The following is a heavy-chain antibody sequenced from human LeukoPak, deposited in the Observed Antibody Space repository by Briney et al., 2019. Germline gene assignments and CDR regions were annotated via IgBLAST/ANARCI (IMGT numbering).Heavy chain of an antibody. CDR1: GGSISSYY. CDR2: IYSSGGT. V-gene: IGHV4-4*07. J-gene: IGHJ4*02. Sequence: SETLSLTCTVSGGSISSYYWSWIRQPAGKGLEWIGRIYSSGGTDYNPSLKSRVTMSVDTSKNQFSLKLSSVTAADTAVYYCARFDGSSDYFDYWGQGTLVTVSS. D-gene: IGHD3-10*01. CDR3: ARFDGSSDYFDY.